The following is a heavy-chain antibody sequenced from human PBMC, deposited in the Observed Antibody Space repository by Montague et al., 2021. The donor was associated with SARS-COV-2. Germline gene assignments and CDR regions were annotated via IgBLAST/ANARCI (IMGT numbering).Heavy chain of an antibody. J-gene: IGHJ5*02. D-gene: IGHD1-26*01. CDR1: GFTFSSYA. CDR2: ISYDESNK. V-gene: IGHV3-30*04. Sequence: SLRLSCAASGFTFSSYAMHWVRQAPGKGLEWVVLISYDESNKYYADSVKGRFTISRDNSKNTLYLQMNSLRAEDTAVYYCARNSGTSFDPWGQGTLVTVSS. CDR3: ARNSGTSFDP.